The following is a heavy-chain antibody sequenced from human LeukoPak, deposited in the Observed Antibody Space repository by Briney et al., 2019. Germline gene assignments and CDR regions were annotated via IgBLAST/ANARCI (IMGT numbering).Heavy chain of an antibody. Sequence: IPSETLSLTCTVSGGSISSSSYYWGWIRQPPGKGLEWIGSIYYSRTTYYNPSLKSRVTISVDTSKNQFSLKLSSVTAADTAVFYCASYPVGAKGFQHWGQGTLVTVSS. CDR1: GGSISSSSYY. CDR2: IYYSRTT. D-gene: IGHD1-26*01. J-gene: IGHJ1*01. CDR3: ASYPVGAKGFQH. V-gene: IGHV4-39*01.